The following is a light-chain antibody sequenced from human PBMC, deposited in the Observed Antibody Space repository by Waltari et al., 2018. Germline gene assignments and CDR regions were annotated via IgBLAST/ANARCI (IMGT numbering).Light chain of an antibody. CDR1: QDINKF. J-gene: IGKJ1*01. CDR3: QQYALLPPTWT. CDR2: DAS. Sequence: DIQMTQSPSSLSASVRDRVTITCQASQDINKFLNWFQQKPGKAPKPLINDASNLEAGVPSRFSGSGSGTDFTFTISSLQPEDIGTYYCQQYALLPPTWTFGQGTKVELK. V-gene: IGKV1-33*01.